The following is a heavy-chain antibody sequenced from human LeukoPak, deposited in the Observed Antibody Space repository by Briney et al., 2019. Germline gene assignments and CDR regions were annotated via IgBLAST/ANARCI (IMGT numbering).Heavy chain of an antibody. CDR1: GGTFSSYA. CDR2: INPNSIAT. Sequence: ASVKVSCKASGGTFSSYAISWVRQAPGQGLEWMGWINPNSIATTYAQKFQGRVTMTRDTSISTAYMELNRLTSDDTAIYYCARGDLPPPNWFDPWGQGTLVTVSS. V-gene: IGHV1-2*02. D-gene: IGHD3-10*01. CDR3: ARGDLPPPNWFDP. J-gene: IGHJ5*02.